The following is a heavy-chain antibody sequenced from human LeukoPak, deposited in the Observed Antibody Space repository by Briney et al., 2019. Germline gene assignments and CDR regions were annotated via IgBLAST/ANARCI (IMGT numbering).Heavy chain of an antibody. CDR3: ASGTVLMVYATSY. Sequence: GASVKVSCKASGGTFSSYAISWVRQAPGQGLEWMGRIIPIFGTANYAQKFQGRVTITTDESTSTAYMELSSLRSEDTAVYYCASGTVLMVYATSYWGQGTLVTVSS. V-gene: IGHV1-69*05. CDR1: GGTFSSYA. CDR2: IIPIFGTA. D-gene: IGHD2-8*01. J-gene: IGHJ4*02.